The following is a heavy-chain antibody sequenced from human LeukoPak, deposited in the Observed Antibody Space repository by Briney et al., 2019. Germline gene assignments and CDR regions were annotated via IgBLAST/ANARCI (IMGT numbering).Heavy chain of an antibody. J-gene: IGHJ4*02. D-gene: IGHD3-22*01. V-gene: IGHV3-30-3*01. CDR3: ARDRVYYDSSGYYYY. CDR1: GFTFSSYA. Sequence: PGGSLRLSCAASGFTFSSYAMHWVRQAPGKGLEWVAVISYDGSNKYYADSVKGRFTISRDNSKNTLYLQMNSLRAEDTAVYYCARDRVYYDSSGYYYYWGQGTLVTVSS. CDR2: ISYDGSNK.